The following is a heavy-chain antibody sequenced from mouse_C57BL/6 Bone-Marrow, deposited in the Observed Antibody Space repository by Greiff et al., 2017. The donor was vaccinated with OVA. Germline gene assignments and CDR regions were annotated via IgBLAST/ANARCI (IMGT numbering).Heavy chain of an antibody. J-gene: IGHJ3*01. Sequence: VQLKESGPELVKPGASVKMSCKASGYTFTDYNMHWVKQSHGKSLEWIGYINPNNGGTSYNQKFKGKATLTVNKSSSTAYMELRSLTSEDSAVYYCALPYGNYLAWFAYWGQGTLVTVSA. V-gene: IGHV1-22*01. CDR1: GYTFTDYN. D-gene: IGHD2-1*01. CDR3: ALPYGNYLAWFAY. CDR2: INPNNGGT.